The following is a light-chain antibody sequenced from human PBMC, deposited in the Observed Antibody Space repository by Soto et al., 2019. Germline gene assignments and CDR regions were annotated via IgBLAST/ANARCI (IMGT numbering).Light chain of an antibody. CDR3: QQDDSTPLT. V-gene: IGKV4-1*01. CDR2: WAS. J-gene: IGKJ1*01. Sequence: DIVMTQSPDSLAVSLGERATINCKSSQSVLYSSNNKHYLAWYQQKPGQRPQLLIYWASTRESGVPDRLSGSGSGTDFPLTISSLQAEDVAVYYCQQDDSTPLTFGQGTKVEIK. CDR1: QSVLYSSNNKHY.